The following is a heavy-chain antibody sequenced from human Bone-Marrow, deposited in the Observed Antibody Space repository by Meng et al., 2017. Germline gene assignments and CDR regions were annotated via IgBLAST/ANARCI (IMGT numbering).Heavy chain of an antibody. CDR1: GDSFTTGGYY. Sequence: SETLSLTCTVSGDSFTTGGYYWSWIRQHPGKGLEWIGYSYSSGNTNYNPSLKSRVSISVEKSKSQFSLRVTSVNGADTAVYYCARTPRSSSNREFDYWGQGTLVTVSS. D-gene: IGHD1-14*01. V-gene: IGHV4-31*03. J-gene: IGHJ4*02. CDR3: ARTPRSSSNREFDY. CDR2: SYSSGNT.